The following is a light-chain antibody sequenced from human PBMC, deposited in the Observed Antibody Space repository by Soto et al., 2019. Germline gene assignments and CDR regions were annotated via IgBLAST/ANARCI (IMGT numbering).Light chain of an antibody. CDR3: QQSGPTPPWA. CDR1: QTISSW. V-gene: IGKV1-5*03. Sequence: EIQTTCFSSGLSGSLVDRVNMTCRSSQTISSWLAWYQKKPGKAPNLLIYKASTLKSGVPSRFSGSGSGTEFTLTISSLQPDDFANYYCQQSGPTPPWAVGQGTTVDIK. CDR2: KAS. J-gene: IGKJ1*01.